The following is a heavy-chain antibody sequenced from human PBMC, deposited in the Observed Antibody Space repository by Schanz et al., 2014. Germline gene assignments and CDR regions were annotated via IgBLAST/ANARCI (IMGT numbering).Heavy chain of an antibody. D-gene: IGHD3-16*02. CDR2: ISSKGDMT. Sequence: EVQLLESGGGLVQPGGSLRLSCAASGFTFSTSTMHWVRQAPGKGLEYVSSISSKGDMTFYGNSVKGRFTISRDNSKNTLYRQLGSLSAEDTAVYFCARDNRYYLFNYWGQGALVTVSS. CDR1: GFTFSTST. CDR3: ARDNRYYLFNY. V-gene: IGHV3-64*01. J-gene: IGHJ4*02.